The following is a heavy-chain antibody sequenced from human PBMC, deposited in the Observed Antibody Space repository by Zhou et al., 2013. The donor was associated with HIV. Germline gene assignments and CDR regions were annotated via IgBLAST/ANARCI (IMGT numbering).Heavy chain of an antibody. CDR3: ARWAVAVTAHNYGMDG. CDR2: ISAYNGKT. V-gene: IGHV1-18*01. CDR1: GYIFTSYG. Sequence: QVQLVQSGAEVKKPGASVKVSCKASGYIFTSYGISWVRQAPGQGLEWMGWISAYNGKTNYAQKLQGRVTMTTDKSTSTAYMELRSLRSDDTAVYYCARWAVAVTAHNYGMDGLGPRDHGHRLL. J-gene: IGHJ6*02. D-gene: IGHD2-21*02.